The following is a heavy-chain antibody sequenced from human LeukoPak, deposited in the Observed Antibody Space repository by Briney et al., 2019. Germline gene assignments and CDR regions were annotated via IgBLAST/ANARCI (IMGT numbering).Heavy chain of an antibody. CDR3: ARVIRPRYGGNSFGLGY. V-gene: IGHV3-11*01. CDR2: ISSSGSTI. J-gene: IGHJ4*02. CDR1: GFTFSDYD. Sequence: GSLRLSCAASGFTFSDYDMSWIRQAPGKGLEWLSYISSSGSTIYYADSVKGRFTISRDNAKNSLYLQLNSLRAEDTAVYYCARVIRPRYGGNSFGLGYWGQGTLVTVSS. D-gene: IGHD4-23*01.